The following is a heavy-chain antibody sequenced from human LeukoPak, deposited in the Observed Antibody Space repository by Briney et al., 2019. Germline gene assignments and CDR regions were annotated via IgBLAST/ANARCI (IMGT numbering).Heavy chain of an antibody. CDR2: VYISGST. Sequence: KASETLSLTCTVSGGSISGYYWSWIRQHAGKGLEWLGLVYISGSTNYTPSLKCRVTMSVDTSKNQLSLKLTSVTAADTAIYYCARGPYSSGYYSFDYWGQGTLVTVSS. CDR3: ARGPYSSGYYSFDY. D-gene: IGHD6-19*01. CDR1: GGSISGYY. V-gene: IGHV4-4*07. J-gene: IGHJ4*02.